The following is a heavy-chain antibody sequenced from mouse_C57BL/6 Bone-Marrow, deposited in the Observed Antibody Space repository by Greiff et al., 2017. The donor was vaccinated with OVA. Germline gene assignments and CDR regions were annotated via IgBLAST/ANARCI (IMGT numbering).Heavy chain of an antibody. CDR2: IDPSDSYT. CDR1: GYTFTSYW. Sequence: QVQLQQPGAELVKPGASVKLSCKASGYTFTSYWMQWVKQRPGQGLEWIGEIDPSDSYTNHNQKFKGKATLTVDTSSSTAYMQLSSLTSEDSAVYYCARSYGNDYYAMDYWGQGTSVTVSS. CDR3: ARSYGNDYYAMDY. D-gene: IGHD2-10*02. J-gene: IGHJ4*01. V-gene: IGHV1-50*01.